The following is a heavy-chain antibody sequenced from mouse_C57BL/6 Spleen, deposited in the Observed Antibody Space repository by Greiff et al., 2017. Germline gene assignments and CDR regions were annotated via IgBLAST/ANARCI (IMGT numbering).Heavy chain of an antibody. CDR3: AIHSNSPFYAMDY. CDR2: INPNNGGT. J-gene: IGHJ4*01. V-gene: IGHV1-22*01. CDR1: GYTFTDYN. Sequence: VQLKQSGPELVKPGASVKMSCKASGYTFTDYNMHWVKQSHGKSLEWIGYINPNNGGTSYNQKFKGKATLTVNKSSSTAYMELRSLTSEDSAVYYCAIHSNSPFYAMDYWGQGTSVTVSS. D-gene: IGHD2-5*01.